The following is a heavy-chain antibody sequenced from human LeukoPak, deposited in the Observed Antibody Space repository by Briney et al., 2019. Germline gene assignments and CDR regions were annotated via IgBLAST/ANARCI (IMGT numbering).Heavy chain of an antibody. J-gene: IGHJ4*02. V-gene: IGHV4-34*01. CDR3: ARGSLVVVTAIVDY. CDR2: INHSGST. D-gene: IGHD2-21*02. CDR1: SGSFSGYY. Sequence: SETLSLTCAVYSGSFSGYYWSWIRQPPGKGLEWIGEINHSGSTNYNPSLKSRVTISVDTSKNQFSLKLSSVTAADTAVYYCARGSLVVVTAIVDYWGQGTLVTVSS.